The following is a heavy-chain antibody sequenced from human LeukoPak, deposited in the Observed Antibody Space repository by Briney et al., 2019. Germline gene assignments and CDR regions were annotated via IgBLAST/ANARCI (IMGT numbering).Heavy chain of an antibody. CDR2: IYYSGST. J-gene: IGHJ4*02. CDR1: GGSISSGGYY. V-gene: IGHV4-31*03. D-gene: IGHD4-23*01. Sequence: SQTLPLTCTVSGGSISSGGYYWRWIRQHPGRGLEWIEYIYYSGSTYYNPSLKSRVTISVDTSKNQFSLKLSSVTAADTAVYYCARAQTYMTTVVRYYFDYWGQGTLVTVSS. CDR3: ARAQTYMTTVVRYYFDY.